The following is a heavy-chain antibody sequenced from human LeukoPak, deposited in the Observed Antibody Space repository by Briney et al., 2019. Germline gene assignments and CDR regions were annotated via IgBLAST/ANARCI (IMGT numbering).Heavy chain of an antibody. V-gene: IGHV4-59*12. Sequence: SETLSLTCTVSGGSISSYYWSWIRQPPGKGLEWIGYIYYSGSTNYNPSLKSRVTISVDTSKNQFSLKLSSVTAADTAVYYCARRKSGYYTDFDYWGQGALVTVSS. J-gene: IGHJ4*02. CDR2: IYYSGST. CDR1: GGSISSYY. D-gene: IGHD3-3*01. CDR3: ARRKSGYYTDFDY.